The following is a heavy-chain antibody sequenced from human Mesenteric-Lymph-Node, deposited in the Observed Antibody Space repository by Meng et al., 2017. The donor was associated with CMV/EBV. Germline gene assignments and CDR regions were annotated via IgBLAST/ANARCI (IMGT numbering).Heavy chain of an antibody. CDR2: INHSGST. V-gene: IGHV4-34*01. CDR1: GGSFSGYY. CDR3: ARGSSYDILTGYFDY. D-gene: IGHD3-9*01. J-gene: IGHJ4*02. Sequence: QAHGHQWWAWLFKPPEALSVTCAVYGGSFSGYYWNWIRQSPEKGLEWIGEINHSGSTTYNPSFTSRIIISVDTSTNQISLNMSSVTAADTAVYYCARGSSYDILTGYFDYWGQGALVTVSS.